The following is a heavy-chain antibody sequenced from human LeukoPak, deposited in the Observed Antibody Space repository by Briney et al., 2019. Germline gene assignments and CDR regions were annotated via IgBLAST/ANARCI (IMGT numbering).Heavy chain of an antibody. D-gene: IGHD3-22*01. CDR2: ISTGGST. CDR1: GASISSSY. CDR3: ARDQTYYVSSGYYYVTYFQH. V-gene: IGHV4-4*07. J-gene: IGHJ1*01. Sequence: SETLSLTCTVSGASISSSYCTWIRQPAGEGLEWIGRISTGGSTTYNPPFKSRVTMSLDTSKNQFSLNLTSVTAADTAVYYCARDQTYYVSSGYYYVTYFQHWGQGILVTVSS.